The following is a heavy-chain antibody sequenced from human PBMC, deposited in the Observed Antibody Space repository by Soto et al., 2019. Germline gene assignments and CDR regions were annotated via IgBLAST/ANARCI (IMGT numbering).Heavy chain of an antibody. CDR2: ISGDSGRT. Sequence: EVQLLESGGGLVQPGGSVRLSCAASGLTFGNYAMSWVRQAPGKGLEWVSAISGDSGRTYYADSVKGRFTISRDNSKNTLYLQMNTLRAEDTAVYYCAVTPNCGRDCSAASYWYFDIWGRGTRVTVSS. D-gene: IGHD2-21*02. CDR1: GLTFGNYA. J-gene: IGHJ2*01. V-gene: IGHV3-23*01. CDR3: AVTPNCGRDCSAASYWYFDI.